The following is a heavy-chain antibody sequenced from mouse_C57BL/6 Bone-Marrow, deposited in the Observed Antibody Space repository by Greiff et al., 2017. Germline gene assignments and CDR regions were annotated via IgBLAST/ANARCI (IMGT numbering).Heavy chain of an antibody. Sequence: VQRVESGPELVKPGASVKISCKASGYTFTDYYINWVKQRPGQGLEWIGWIFPGRGGTYYNEKFKGKATLTVDNSSSTAYMLLSSLTSEDSAVYFCASHYYGSSYHAMDYWGQGTSVTVSS. J-gene: IGHJ4*01. CDR1: GYTFTDYY. D-gene: IGHD1-1*01. V-gene: IGHV1-75*01. CDR3: ASHYYGSSYHAMDY. CDR2: IFPGRGGT.